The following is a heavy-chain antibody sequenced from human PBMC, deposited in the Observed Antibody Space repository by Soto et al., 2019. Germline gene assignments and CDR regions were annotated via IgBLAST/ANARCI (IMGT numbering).Heavy chain of an antibody. D-gene: IGHD6-19*01. Sequence: DVQLLESGGALVQPGGSLRLSCAASGITFSSYAMSWVRQAPGKGLEWVYTVSGSGANTYYADSVKGRFTISRDNSENTLYLQMISLRAEDMAIYYCAKGPHSSGWHYFDYWGQGTLVTVSS. CDR1: GITFSSYA. V-gene: IGHV3-23*01. CDR3: AKGPHSSGWHYFDY. CDR2: VSGSGANT. J-gene: IGHJ4*02.